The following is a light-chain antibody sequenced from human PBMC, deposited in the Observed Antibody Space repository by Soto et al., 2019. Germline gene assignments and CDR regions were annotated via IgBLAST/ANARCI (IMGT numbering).Light chain of an antibody. CDR3: QQYYSFPHT. Sequence: ENVLTQSPGTLSLSPGERATLSCRASQSITSNSLAWYQQKPGQAPRLLIYGASSRAIGIPDRFSGSGSGTDFTLTISCLQSEDFATYYCQQYYSFPHTFGQGTKVDIK. CDR2: GAS. J-gene: IGKJ2*01. CDR1: QSITSNS. V-gene: IGKV3-20*01.